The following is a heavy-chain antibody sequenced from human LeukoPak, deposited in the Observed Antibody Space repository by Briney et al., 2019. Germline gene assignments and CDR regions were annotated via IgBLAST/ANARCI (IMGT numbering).Heavy chain of an antibody. CDR2: ISSYSTYI. J-gene: IGHJ4*02. CDR1: GFSFSGYS. CDR3: ARDSFAGYDSSGYSSYDY. V-gene: IGHV3-21*01. D-gene: IGHD3-22*01. Sequence: GGSLRLSCAASGFSFSGYSMNWVRQAPGKGLEWVSFISSYSTYIYYADSLKGRFTISRDNAKNSLYLQMNSLRAEDTAVYYCARDSFAGYDSSGYSSYDYWGQGTLVTVSS.